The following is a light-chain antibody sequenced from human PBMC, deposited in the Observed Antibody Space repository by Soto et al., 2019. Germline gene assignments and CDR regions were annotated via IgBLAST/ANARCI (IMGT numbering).Light chain of an antibody. CDR1: SSDVGAYNF. CDR3: SSYTTSTPYV. CDR2: EVT. Sequence: QSALTQPASVSGSPGQSITISCTGTSSDVGAYNFVSWYQHHPGRAPKLIIYEVTIRPSGVSNRFSGSKSGNTASLTIFGLQAEDEADYYCSSYTTSTPYVFGSGTKLTVL. J-gene: IGLJ1*01. V-gene: IGLV2-14*01.